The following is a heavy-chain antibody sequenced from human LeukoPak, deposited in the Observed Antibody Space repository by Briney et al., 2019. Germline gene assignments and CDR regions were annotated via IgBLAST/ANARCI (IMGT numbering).Heavy chain of an antibody. CDR1: GFTFSCYW. Sequence: GGALRLSCAASGFTFSCYWMSWVRQAPGKGLGWVANIKQDGSEKYYVDSVKGRFTISRDNAKNSLYLQMNSLRAEDTAVYYCARARAYCSSTSCYTAYFDYWGQGTLVTVSS. J-gene: IGHJ4*02. V-gene: IGHV3-7*01. CDR2: IKQDGSEK. CDR3: ARARAYCSSTSCYTAYFDY. D-gene: IGHD2-2*02.